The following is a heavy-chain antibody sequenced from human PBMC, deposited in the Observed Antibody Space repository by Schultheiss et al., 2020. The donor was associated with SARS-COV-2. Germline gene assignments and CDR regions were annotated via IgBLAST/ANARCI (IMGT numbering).Heavy chain of an antibody. J-gene: IGHJ6*02. CDR2: INPNSGGT. CDR1: GYTFTGYY. V-gene: IGHV1-2*06. CDR3: ASGALYDYVWGSYSPYYYGMDV. D-gene: IGHD3-16*01. Sequence: ASVKVSCKASGYTFTGYYMHWVRQAPGQGLEWMGRINPNSGGTNYAQKFQGRVTMTRDTSISTAYMELSRLRSDDTAVYYCASGALYDYVWGSYSPYYYGMDVWGQGTTVTVSS.